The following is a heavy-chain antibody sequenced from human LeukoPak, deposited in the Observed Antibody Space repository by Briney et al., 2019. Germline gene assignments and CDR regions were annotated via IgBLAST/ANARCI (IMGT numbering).Heavy chain of an antibody. CDR3: VRDLDLGGYSSFEY. J-gene: IGHJ4*02. D-gene: IGHD4-23*01. CDR2: IKSDGSSS. V-gene: IGHV3-74*01. Sequence: GGSLRLSCAASGFTFSSYFWMHWVRQAPGKGLVWVSRIKSDGSSSTYADSVKGRFTISRDNAKNSLYLQMNTLRPEDTAVYYCVRDLDLGGYSSFEYWGQGTLVTVSP. CDR1: GFTFSSYFW.